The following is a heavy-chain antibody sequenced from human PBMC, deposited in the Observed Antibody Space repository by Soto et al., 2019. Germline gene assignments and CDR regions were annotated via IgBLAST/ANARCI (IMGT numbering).Heavy chain of an antibody. CDR1: GFTFSSYA. V-gene: IGHV3-23*01. CDR3: AKENGYGSSWFEFDY. D-gene: IGHD6-13*01. CDR2: ISGSGGSA. J-gene: IGHJ4*02. Sequence: EVQLLESGGGLVQPGGSLRLSCAASGFTFSSYAMSWVRQAPGKGLEWVSAISGSGGSAYYADSVKGRFTISRDNSKNTLYLQMNRLRAEDTAVYYCAKENGYGSSWFEFDYWGQGTLVTVSS.